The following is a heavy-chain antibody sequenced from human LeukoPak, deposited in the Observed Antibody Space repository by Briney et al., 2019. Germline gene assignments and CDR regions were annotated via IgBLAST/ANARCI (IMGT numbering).Heavy chain of an antibody. D-gene: IGHD5-18*01. J-gene: IGHJ4*02. CDR3: ARSWLRYSYTKDDY. Sequence: PSETLSLTCAVYGVSFSGYYWSWIRQPPGKGLEWIGEINHSGSTNYNPSLKSRVTISVDTSKNQFSLKLSSVTAADTAVYHCARSWLRYSYTKDDYWGERTLVTASS. V-gene: IGHV4-34*01. CDR1: GVSFSGYY. CDR2: INHSGST.